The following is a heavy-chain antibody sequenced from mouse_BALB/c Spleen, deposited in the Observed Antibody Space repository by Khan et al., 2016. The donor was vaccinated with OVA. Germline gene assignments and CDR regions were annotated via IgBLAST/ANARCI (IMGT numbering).Heavy chain of an antibody. D-gene: IGHD1-1*01. Sequence: QVQLQQSGPELVKPAASVKMSCKVSGYTFTDYVISWVKQRTGQGLEWIGEIYPGSGSTYYNEKFKGKATLTADKSSNTVNMQVSSLTSEDSAVFFCATSYDGAWFAYWGQETLVTVSA. J-gene: IGHJ3*01. V-gene: IGHV1-81*01. CDR3: ATSYDGAWFAY. CDR1: GYTFTDYV. CDR2: IYPGSGST.